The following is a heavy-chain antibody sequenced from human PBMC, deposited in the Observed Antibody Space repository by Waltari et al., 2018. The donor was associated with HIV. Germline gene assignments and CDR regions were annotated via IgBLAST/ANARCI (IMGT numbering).Heavy chain of an antibody. CDR3: VKGHYDFWSGSYYYGMDV. D-gene: IGHD3-3*01. CDR1: GFTFSSYA. CDR2: ISGSGGST. J-gene: IGHJ6*02. V-gene: IGHV3-23*01. Sequence: EVQLLESGGGLVQPGGSLRLSCAASGFTFSSYAMSWVRQAPGKGLEWVSAISGSGGSTDYADSVKGRFTISRDNSKNTLYLQMNSLRAEDTAVYYCVKGHYDFWSGSYYYGMDVWGQGTTVTVSS.